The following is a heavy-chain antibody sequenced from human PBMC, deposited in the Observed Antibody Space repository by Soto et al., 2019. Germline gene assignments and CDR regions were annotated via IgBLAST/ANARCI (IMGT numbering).Heavy chain of an antibody. Sequence: ASVKVSCKASGYTFTSYAMHWVRQAPGQRLEWMGWINAGNGNTKYSQKFQGRVTITRDTSASTAYMELSSLRSEDTAVYYCARDFHPVRYFDWFYPWGQGTLVTVSS. V-gene: IGHV1-3*01. CDR2: INAGNGNT. J-gene: IGHJ5*02. CDR3: ARDFHPVRYFDWFYP. CDR1: GYTFTSYA. D-gene: IGHD3-9*01.